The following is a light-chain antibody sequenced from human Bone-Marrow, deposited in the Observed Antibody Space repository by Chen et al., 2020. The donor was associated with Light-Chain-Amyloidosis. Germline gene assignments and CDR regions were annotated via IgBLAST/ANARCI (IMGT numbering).Light chain of an antibody. V-gene: IGLV1-51*02. J-gene: IGLJ3*02. CDR3: ATWDSSLTVWM. Sequence: QSVLTQPPSVSASPGQTVTISCSGSNSNIGINYVSWYQQLPGTSPKLLIYENNQRPSEIPDRFSGSKSGTSATLGVAGLQTGDEADYYCATWDSSLTVWMFGGGTK. CDR1: NSNIGINY. CDR2: ENN.